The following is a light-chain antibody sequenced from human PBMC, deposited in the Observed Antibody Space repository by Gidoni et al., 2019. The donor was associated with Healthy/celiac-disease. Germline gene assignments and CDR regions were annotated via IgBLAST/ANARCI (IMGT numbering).Light chain of an antibody. Sequence: DIQMTQSPSSLSASVGDRVTITCQASQDISNYLNWYQQKPWKAPKLLIYDASNLETGVPSRVSGSGSGTDFTFTISSLQPEDIATYYCQQYDNLPPELTFGGGTKVEIK. CDR3: QQYDNLPPELT. CDR2: DAS. J-gene: IGKJ4*01. CDR1: QDISNY. V-gene: IGKV1-33*01.